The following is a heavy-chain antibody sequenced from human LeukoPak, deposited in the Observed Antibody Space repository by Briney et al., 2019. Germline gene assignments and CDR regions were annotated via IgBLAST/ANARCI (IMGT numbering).Heavy chain of an antibody. CDR3: AKSPSWGSGLDAFDI. CDR1: GGSISNYY. J-gene: IGHJ3*02. Sequence: SETLSLTCTVSGGSISNYYWSWIRQPPGKGLEWIGYIYYTGSTKYNPTLKSRVTLSVDSSKTQFSLKLNSVTAADTAVYYCAKSPSWGSGLDAFDIWGQGTMVTVSS. CDR2: IYYTGST. V-gene: IGHV4-59*01. D-gene: IGHD7-27*01.